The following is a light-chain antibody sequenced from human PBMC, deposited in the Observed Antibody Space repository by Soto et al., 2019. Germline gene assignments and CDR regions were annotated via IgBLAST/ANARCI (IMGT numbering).Light chain of an antibody. CDR3: QQYNSYSRMYT. CDR1: QSISTW. J-gene: IGKJ2*01. V-gene: IGKV1-5*03. CDR2: KAS. Sequence: DIQMTQSPSTLSASVGDRVTITCRAGQSISTWLAWYQQKPGKAPKVLIYKASSLESGVPSRFTGSGSGTEFTLTISSLQPDDFATYYCQQYNSYSRMYTFGQGTKLEIK.